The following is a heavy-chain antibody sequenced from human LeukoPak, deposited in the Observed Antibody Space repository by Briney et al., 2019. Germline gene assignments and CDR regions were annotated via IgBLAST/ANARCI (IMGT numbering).Heavy chain of an antibody. CDR3: VGAYGDYLSY. D-gene: IGHD4-17*01. Sequence: PGGSLRLSCAASGFNFSTYGMPWVRQAPGKGLEGVAVIWYHGNNKYYADSVKGRFTISRDNSKNTLYLQMDSLRAEDTAVYYCVGAYGDYLSYWGQGTLVTVST. CDR2: IWYHGNNK. CDR1: GFNFSTYG. V-gene: IGHV3-33*01. J-gene: IGHJ4*02.